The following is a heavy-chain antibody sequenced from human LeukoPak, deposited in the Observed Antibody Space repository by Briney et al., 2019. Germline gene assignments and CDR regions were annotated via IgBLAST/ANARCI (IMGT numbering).Heavy chain of an antibody. Sequence: ASVKVSCKASGYTFTSYGLSWVRQAPGQGLEWMGWISGYNGNTKYAQKLQGRVTMTTDTSTSTAYMELRSLRSEDTAGYYCARDCWRNDSGIYYNCWFDPWGQGTLVTVSS. V-gene: IGHV1-18*01. CDR3: ARDCWRNDSGIYYNCWFDP. CDR2: ISGYNGNT. D-gene: IGHD3-10*01. CDR1: GYTFTSYG. J-gene: IGHJ5*02.